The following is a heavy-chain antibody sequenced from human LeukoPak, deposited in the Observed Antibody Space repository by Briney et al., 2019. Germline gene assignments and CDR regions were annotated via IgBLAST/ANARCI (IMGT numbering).Heavy chain of an antibody. CDR2: ISSSSSYI. D-gene: IGHD3-3*01. CDR3: ARDAHYDFWSSYYYGMDV. J-gene: IGHJ6*02. CDR1: GLTFSSYS. Sequence: PGGSLRLSCAASGLTFSSYSMNLVRQAPGKGLEWVSSISSSSSYIYYADSVKGRFTISRDNAKNSLYLQMNSLRAEDTAVYYCARDAHYDFWSSYYYGMDVWGQGTTVTVSS. V-gene: IGHV3-21*01.